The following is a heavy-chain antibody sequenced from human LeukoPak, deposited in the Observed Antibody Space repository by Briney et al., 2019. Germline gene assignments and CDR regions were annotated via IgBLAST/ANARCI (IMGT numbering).Heavy chain of an antibody. CDR2: ISYDGSNK. Sequence: GGSLRLSCAASGFTFSSYGMHWVRQAPGKGLEWVAVISYDGSNKYYADSVKGRFTISRDNSKNTMYLQMNSLRAEDTAVYYCAKDVAITPPNVSITGGFDYWGQGTLVTVSS. V-gene: IGHV3-30*18. D-gene: IGHD1-14*01. J-gene: IGHJ4*02. CDR3: AKDVAITPPNVSITGGFDY. CDR1: GFTFSSYG.